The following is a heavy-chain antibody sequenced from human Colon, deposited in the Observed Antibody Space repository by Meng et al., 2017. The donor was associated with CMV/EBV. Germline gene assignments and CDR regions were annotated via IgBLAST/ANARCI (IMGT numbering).Heavy chain of an antibody. CDR2: ISSDGSLK. CDR1: GFTFGSYA. D-gene: IGHD1-26*01. Sequence: GESLKISCAASGFTFGSYALHWVRQAPGKGLEWVALISSDGSLKYYTDSAKGRFTVSRDNSKNTLYLQMTSLRDEDTAVYSCARVGDYPGGYYDYWGQGTLVTVSS. J-gene: IGHJ4*02. CDR3: ARVGDYPGGYYDY. V-gene: IGHV3-30-3*01.